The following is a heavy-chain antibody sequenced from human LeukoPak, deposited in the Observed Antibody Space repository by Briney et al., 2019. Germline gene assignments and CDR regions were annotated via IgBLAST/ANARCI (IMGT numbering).Heavy chain of an antibody. CDR1: GFTFSSYG. D-gene: IGHD4-17*01. Sequence: GRSLRLSCAASGFTFSSYGMHWVRQAPGKGLEWVAVISYDGSNKYYADSVKGRLTISRDNSKNTLYLQMNSLRAEDTAVYYCAKDAAYGDYYFDYWGQGTLVTVSS. CDR2: ISYDGSNK. J-gene: IGHJ4*02. CDR3: AKDAAYGDYYFDY. V-gene: IGHV3-30*18.